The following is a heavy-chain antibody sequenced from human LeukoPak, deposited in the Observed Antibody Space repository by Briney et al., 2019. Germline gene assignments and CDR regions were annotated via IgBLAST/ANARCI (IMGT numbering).Heavy chain of an antibody. V-gene: IGHV3-64*01. J-gene: IGHJ4*02. D-gene: IGHD4-11*01. Sequence: GGSLRLSCAASGFTFSSYVMHWVRQAPGKGLEYVSGISGNGGSTYYANSVKGRFTISGDNSKNTLYLQMGSLRAEDMAVYYCASVTTHGVSHYEYKYWGQGTLVTVSS. CDR3: ASVTTHGVSHYEYKY. CDR2: ISGNGGST. CDR1: GFTFSSYV.